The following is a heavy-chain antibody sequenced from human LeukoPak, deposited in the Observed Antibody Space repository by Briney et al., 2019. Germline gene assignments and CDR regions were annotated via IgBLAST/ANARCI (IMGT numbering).Heavy chain of an antibody. CDR1: GYTLTELS. Sequence: ASVKVSCKVSGYTLTELSMHWVRQAPGKGLEWMGGFDPEDGETIYAQKFQGRVTMTEDTSTDTAYMELSSLRSEGTAVYYCATTGSGWYVFDYWGQGTLVTVSS. D-gene: IGHD6-19*01. J-gene: IGHJ4*02. CDR3: ATTGSGWYVFDY. V-gene: IGHV1-24*01. CDR2: FDPEDGET.